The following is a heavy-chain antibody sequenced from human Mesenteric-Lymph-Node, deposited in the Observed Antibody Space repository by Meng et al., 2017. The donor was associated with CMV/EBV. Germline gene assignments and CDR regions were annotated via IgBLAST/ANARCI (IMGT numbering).Heavy chain of an antibody. Sequence: GESLKISCATSGFIFRRSAMSWVRQAPGKGLEWVSTLSGSGDNTYYADSVKGRFTISRDNSKNTLFLQMNSLRAEDSALYHCARVIAAAGTYYYYGMDVWGQGTTVTVS. J-gene: IGHJ6*02. CDR1: GFIFRRSA. CDR2: LSGSGDNT. V-gene: IGHV3-23*01. CDR3: ARVIAAAGTYYYYGMDV. D-gene: IGHD6-13*01.